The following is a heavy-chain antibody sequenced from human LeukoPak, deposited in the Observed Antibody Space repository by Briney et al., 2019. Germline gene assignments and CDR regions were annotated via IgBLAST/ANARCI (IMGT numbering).Heavy chain of an antibody. V-gene: IGHV3-23*01. CDR2: SSSSDDGK. CDR1: GLSLNNYA. D-gene: IGHD2-15*01. J-gene: IGHJ4*02. Sequence: GGSLRLSCTASGLSLNNYAMSWVRQVPGKGLEWVSASSSSDDGKWYAESVRGRFTISRDTSKNTLFLQMNNLRAEDTAVYFCAKDLFRWSFDHWGQGNLVTVSS. CDR3: AKDLFRWSFDH.